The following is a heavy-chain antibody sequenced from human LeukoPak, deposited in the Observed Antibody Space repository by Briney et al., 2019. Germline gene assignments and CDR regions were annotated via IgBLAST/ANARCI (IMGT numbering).Heavy chain of an antibody. J-gene: IGHJ4*02. D-gene: IGHD3-22*01. V-gene: IGHV6-1*01. CDR2: TYYRSKWHN. CDR3: VRSISGYLRE. CDR1: GDSVSSNSAA. Sequence: SQTLSLTCAISGDSVSSNSAAWNWLRQSPSRGLEWLGRTYYRSKWHNGYAVSVKSRITINPDTSKNQFSLQLKSVTPEDTAVYYCVRSISGYLREWGQGTLVTVSS.